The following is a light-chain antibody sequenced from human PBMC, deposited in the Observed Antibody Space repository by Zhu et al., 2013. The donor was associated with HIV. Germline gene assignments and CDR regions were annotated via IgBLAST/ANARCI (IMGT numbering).Light chain of an antibody. V-gene: IGLV3-1*01. Sequence: SYELTQPPSVAVSPGQTASITCSGDKLGDKYVCWYQQKPGQSPVLVIYEDTKRPSGIPERFSGSNSGNTASLTVSGLQAEDEADYYCNSYAGSNIVVFGGGTKLTVL. J-gene: IGLJ2*01. CDR2: EDT. CDR3: NSYAGSNIVV. CDR1: KLGDKY.